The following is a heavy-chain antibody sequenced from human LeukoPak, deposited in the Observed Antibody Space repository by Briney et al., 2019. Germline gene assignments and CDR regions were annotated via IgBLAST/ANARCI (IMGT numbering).Heavy chain of an antibody. CDR1: GFTFSASA. CDR3: ARVGHRGIDWYFDL. J-gene: IGHJ2*01. CDR2: IRSKTNNYAT. V-gene: IGHV3-73*01. D-gene: IGHD3-10*01. Sequence: GGSLRLSCAASGFTFSASAVHWVRQASGKGLEWIGRIRSKTNNYATAYADSLKGRFTVSRDDSKNTAYLQMNSLKTEDTAVYSCARVGHRGIDWYFDLWGRGTLVTVSS.